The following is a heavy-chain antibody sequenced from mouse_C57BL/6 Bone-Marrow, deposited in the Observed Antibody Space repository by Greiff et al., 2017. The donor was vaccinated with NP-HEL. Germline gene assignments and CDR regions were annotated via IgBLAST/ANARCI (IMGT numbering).Heavy chain of an antibody. J-gene: IGHJ2*01. CDR3: ARGYDGYPYYFDY. CDR1: GYTFTSYW. D-gene: IGHD2-3*01. Sequence: QVQLKQPGAELVRPGSSVKLSCKASGYTFTSYWMDWVKQRPGQGLEWIGNIYPSDSETHYNQKFKDKATLTVDKSSSTAYMQLSSLTSEDSAVYYCARGYDGYPYYFDYWGQGTTLTVSS. CDR2: IYPSDSET. V-gene: IGHV1-61*01.